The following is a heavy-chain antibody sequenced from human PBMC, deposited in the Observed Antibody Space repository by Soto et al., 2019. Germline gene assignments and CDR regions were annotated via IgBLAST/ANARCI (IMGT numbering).Heavy chain of an antibody. Sequence: GESLKISCNCSGYSFTSYWISWVRQMPGKGLEWMGRMDPSDAYTNYSPSFQGHVTISADKSISTAYLQWSSLKASDTAMYYCARAPYCSSTSCYTGGVYYYYYYGMDVWGQGTKVTVYS. CDR2: MDPSDAYT. J-gene: IGHJ6*02. V-gene: IGHV5-10-1*01. D-gene: IGHD2-2*02. CDR3: ARAPYCSSTSCYTGGVYYYYYYGMDV. CDR1: GYSFTSYW.